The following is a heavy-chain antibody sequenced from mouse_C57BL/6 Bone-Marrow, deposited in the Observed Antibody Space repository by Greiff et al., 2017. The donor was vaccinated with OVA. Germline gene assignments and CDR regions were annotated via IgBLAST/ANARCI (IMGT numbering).Heavy chain of an antibody. CDR2: IDPSDSYT. J-gene: IGHJ2*01. CDR3: ALDGYYFFDY. CDR1: GYTFTSYW. V-gene: IGHV1-69*01. Sequence: QVQLKQPGAELVMPGASVKLSCKASGYTFTSYWMHWVKQRPGQGLEWIGEIDPSDSYTNYNQKFKGKSTLTVDKSSSTAYMQLSSLTSEDSAVYYCALDGYYFFDYWGQGTTLTVSS. D-gene: IGHD2-3*01.